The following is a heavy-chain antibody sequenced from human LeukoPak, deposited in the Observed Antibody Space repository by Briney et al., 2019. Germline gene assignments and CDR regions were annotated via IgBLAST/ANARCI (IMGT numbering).Heavy chain of an antibody. D-gene: IGHD3-16*01. CDR1: GYSFTSYW. Sequence: PGESLKISCKGSGYSFTSYWIGWVRQMPGKGLEWTGIIYPGDSDTRYSPSFQGQVTISADKSISTAYLQWSSLKASDTAMYYCARRETDYVWGSYHYYFDYWGQGTLVTVSS. J-gene: IGHJ4*02. CDR3: ARRETDYVWGSYHYYFDY. CDR2: IYPGDSDT. V-gene: IGHV5-51*01.